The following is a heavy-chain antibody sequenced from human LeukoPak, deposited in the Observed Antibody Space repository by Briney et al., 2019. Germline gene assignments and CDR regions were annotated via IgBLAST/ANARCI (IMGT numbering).Heavy chain of an antibody. CDR1: GFSFSDNY. Sequence: GGSLRLSCAAPGFSFSDNYMDWVRQAPGKGLEWISYISNSGNYAKYADSVKGRFTIYRDNAKNSVFLQMNSLRADDTAVYYCAREGSGLFGIDIWGQGTMVTVSS. D-gene: IGHD3-16*01. V-gene: IGHV3-11*05. CDR2: ISNSGNYA. CDR3: AREGSGLFGIDI. J-gene: IGHJ3*02.